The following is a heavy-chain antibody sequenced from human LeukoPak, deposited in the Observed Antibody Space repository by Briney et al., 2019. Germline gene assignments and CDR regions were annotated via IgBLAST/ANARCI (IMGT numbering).Heavy chain of an antibody. CDR2: IIPMFATP. D-gene: IGHD2-8*01. J-gene: IGHJ5*02. Sequence: SVKVSCKASGDTFTTYAIIWVRQAPGQGLEWMGGIIPMFATPNYAQRLRGRVTITADKSTTTAYMELSSLRSEDTAVYYCARAGIPGYCTNVTCSNWLDPWGQGTLVTVSS. CDR1: GDTFTTYA. CDR3: ARAGIPGYCTNVTCSNWLDP. V-gene: IGHV1-69*06.